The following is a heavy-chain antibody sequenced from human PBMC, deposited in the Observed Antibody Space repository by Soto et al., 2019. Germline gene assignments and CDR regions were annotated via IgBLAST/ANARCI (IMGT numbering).Heavy chain of an antibody. Sequence: QVQLQESGPGLVKPSQTLSLTCTVSGGSISSGGYYWSWIRQHPRKGLEWIGSIYYSGSTYYNPSLKSRLTISVATSKNQISLQRSSVTAADTAVYYCALTGYSYEADYWGPGTLVTVSS. J-gene: IGHJ4*02. D-gene: IGHD3-22*01. CDR2: IYYSGST. V-gene: IGHV4-31*03. CDR1: GGSISSGGYY. CDR3: ALTGYSYEADY.